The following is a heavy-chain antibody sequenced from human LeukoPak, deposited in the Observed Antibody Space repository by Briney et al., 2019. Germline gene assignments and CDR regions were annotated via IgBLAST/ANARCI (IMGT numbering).Heavy chain of an antibody. J-gene: IGHJ4*02. CDR2: LSYDGTSK. D-gene: IGHD3-10*01. CDR1: GFTFSSYA. V-gene: IGHV3-30-3*01. Sequence: GESLRLSCAASGFTFSSYAMHWVRQAPGKGLEWVAVLSYDGTSKYYADSVKGRFTISRDNSKNTLYLQMNSLRAEDTAVYYCAAGEFFDYWGQGTLVTVSS. CDR3: AAGEFFDY.